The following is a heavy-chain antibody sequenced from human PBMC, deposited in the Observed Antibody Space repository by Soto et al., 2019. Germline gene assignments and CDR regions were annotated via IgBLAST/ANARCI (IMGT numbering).Heavy chain of an antibody. Sequence: ASVKVSCKASGYTFTNYGISWVRQAPGQGLEWMGWISAYNGNTNHAQKLQGRVTMTTDTSTSTAYMELRSLRSDDTAVYYCAWGVYLGCYSDHGDLHDSWGRGTLVTVSS. J-gene: IGHJ5*01. CDR1: GYTFTNYG. V-gene: IGHV1-18*01. CDR2: ISAYNGNT. CDR3: AWGVYLGCYSDHGDLHDS. D-gene: IGHD2-15*01.